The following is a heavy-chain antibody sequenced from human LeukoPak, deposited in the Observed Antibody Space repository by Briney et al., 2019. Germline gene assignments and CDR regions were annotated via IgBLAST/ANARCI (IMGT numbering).Heavy chain of an antibody. CDR1: GFTFSNYA. D-gene: IGHD3-9*01. V-gene: IGHV3-23*01. J-gene: IGHJ4*02. CDR3: AKWGDYDILTGYYDSDY. CDR2: IGGRGGGT. Sequence: GGSLRLSCAASGFTFSNYAMSWVRQAPGKGLEWVSAIGGRGGGTYYADSVKGRFAVSRDDSKNTLYLQMNSLRAEDTAVYYCAKWGDYDILTGYYDSDYWGQGTLVTVSS.